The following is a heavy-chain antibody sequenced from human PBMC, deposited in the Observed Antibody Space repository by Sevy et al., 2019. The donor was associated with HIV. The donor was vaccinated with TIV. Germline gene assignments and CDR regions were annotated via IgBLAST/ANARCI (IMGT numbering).Heavy chain of an antibody. Sequence: GEALKISCKGSGYSFTSYWIGWVRQMPGKGLEWMGIIYPGDSDTRYSPSFQGQVTISADKSISTAYLQWSSLKASDTAMYYCARRATGRGYYYYYMDVWGKGTTVTVSS. CDR3: ARRATGRGYYYYYMDV. J-gene: IGHJ6*03. CDR1: GYSFTSYW. V-gene: IGHV5-51*01. D-gene: IGHD1-26*01. CDR2: IYPGDSDT.